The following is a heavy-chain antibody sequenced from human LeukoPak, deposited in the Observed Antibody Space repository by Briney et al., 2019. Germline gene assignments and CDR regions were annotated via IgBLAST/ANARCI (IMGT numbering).Heavy chain of an antibody. CDR1: GGTFSSYA. CDR2: IIPIFGTA. Sequence: SVKVSCKASGGTFSSYAISWVRQAPGQGLEWMGGIIPIFGTANYAQKFQGRVTITADESTSTAYMELSSLRSEDTAVYYCAREAHAYYYDSGSYREFDYWGQGTLVTVSS. CDR3: AREAHAYYYDSGSYREFDY. V-gene: IGHV1-69*13. J-gene: IGHJ4*02. D-gene: IGHD3-10*01.